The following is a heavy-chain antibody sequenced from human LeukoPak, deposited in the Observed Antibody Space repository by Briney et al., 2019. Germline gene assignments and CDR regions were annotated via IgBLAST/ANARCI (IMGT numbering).Heavy chain of an antibody. Sequence: GRSLRLSCAASGFTFSNYGMHWVRQAPGKGLEWVAIIGYDGSNRDYADSVKGRFTISRDNSKNTVSLQMDSLRAEDTALYYCARERWTSGHITAHFDSWGQGTLVIVSS. CDR1: GFTFSNYG. CDR3: ARERWTSGHITAHFDS. D-gene: IGHD2-2*01. V-gene: IGHV3-33*01. J-gene: IGHJ4*02. CDR2: IGYDGSNR.